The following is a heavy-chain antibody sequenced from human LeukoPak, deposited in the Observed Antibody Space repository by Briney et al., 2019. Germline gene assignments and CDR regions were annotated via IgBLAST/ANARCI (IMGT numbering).Heavy chain of an antibody. V-gene: IGHV4-39*01. CDR2: IYYSGST. Sequence: SETLSLTCTVSGGSISSSSYYWGWIRQPPGKGLEWIGSIYYSGSTYYNPSLKSRVTISVDTSKNQFSLKLSSVTAADTAVYYCASDPGSGNYGMDVWGQGTTVTASS. CDR3: ASDPGSGNYGMDV. J-gene: IGHJ6*02. CDR1: GGSISSSSYY. D-gene: IGHD3-10*01.